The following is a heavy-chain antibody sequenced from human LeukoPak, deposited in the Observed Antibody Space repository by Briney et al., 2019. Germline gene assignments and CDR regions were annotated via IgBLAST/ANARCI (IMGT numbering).Heavy chain of an antibody. J-gene: IGHJ1*01. V-gene: IGHV3-74*01. CDR3: ARAPSEIGGYYPEYFRH. CDR1: GFTFSSYW. Sequence: PGGSLRLSCAASGFTFSSYWMHWVRQAPGKGLVWVSRIKSDGKTNYADSVKGRFTISRDNAKNTVPLQMNSLRAEDTGVYYCARAPSEIGGYYPEYFRHWGQGTLVTVSS. CDR2: IKSDGKT. D-gene: IGHD3-22*01.